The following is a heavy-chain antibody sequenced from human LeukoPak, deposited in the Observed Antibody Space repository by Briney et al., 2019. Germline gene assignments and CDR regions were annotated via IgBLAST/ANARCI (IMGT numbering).Heavy chain of an antibody. CDR1: GGSISSGGYS. D-gene: IGHD3-22*01. Sequence: PSETPSLTCSVSGGSISSGGYSWSWIRQPPGKGLEWIGYIYHSGSTYYNPSLKSRVTISVDRSKNQFSLKLSSVTAADTAVYYCARGDSSGFIDAFDVWGQGTMVTVSS. CDR2: IYHSGST. V-gene: IGHV4-30-2*01. J-gene: IGHJ3*01. CDR3: ARGDSSGFIDAFDV.